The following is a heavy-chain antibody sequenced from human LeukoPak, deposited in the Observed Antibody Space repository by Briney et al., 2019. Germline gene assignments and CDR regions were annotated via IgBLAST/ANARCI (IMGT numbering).Heavy chain of an antibody. J-gene: IGHJ6*02. CDR3: AKGGSTNFYYGDV. CDR2: IYDSGST. Sequence: SETLSLTCSVSGGSMTNLYWTWIRQPPGKGLEWIGDIYDSGSTRYNTSLESRVTISVDTSKYQFSLKLSSVTAADTAVYYCAKGGSTNFYYGDVWGQGTTVTVSS. D-gene: IGHD2/OR15-2a*01. V-gene: IGHV4-59*01. CDR1: GGSMTNLY.